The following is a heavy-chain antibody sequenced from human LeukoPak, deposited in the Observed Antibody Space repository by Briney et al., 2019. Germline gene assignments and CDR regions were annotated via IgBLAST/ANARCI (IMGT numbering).Heavy chain of an antibody. CDR3: ARLYYDILTGYLFDY. CDR2: IYYSGST. CDR1: GGSISSYY. D-gene: IGHD3-9*01. V-gene: IGHV4-59*08. J-gene: IGHJ4*02. Sequence: PSETLSLTCTVSGGSISSYYWSWIRQPPGKGLEWIGCIYYSGSTNYNPSLKSRVTISVDTSKNQFSLKLSSVTAADTAVYYCARLYYDILTGYLFDYWGQGTLVTVSS.